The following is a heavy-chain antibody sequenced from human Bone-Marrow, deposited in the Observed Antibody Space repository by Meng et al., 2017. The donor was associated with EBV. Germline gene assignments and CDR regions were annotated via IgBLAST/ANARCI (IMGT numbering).Heavy chain of an antibody. Sequence: VPVLESGGGSVQPGGSLRLCCAASGFTLSSYCRHRVRQAPGKGVVWVYSINPDWSVIHYADSVKGRFTISRDNSKNTVYLQMNNLRADYTAVYYCAQDCFGDKDSWGQGTLVTVSS. CDR3: AQDCFGDKDS. CDR2: INPDWSVI. J-gene: IGHJ4*02. V-gene: IGHV3-74*01. D-gene: IGHD2-21*01. CDR1: GFTLSSYC.